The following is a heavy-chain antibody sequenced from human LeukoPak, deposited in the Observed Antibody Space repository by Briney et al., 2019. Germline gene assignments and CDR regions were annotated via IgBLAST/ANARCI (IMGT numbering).Heavy chain of an antibody. J-gene: IGHJ6*03. CDR3: ARDRHPYYYYYYMDV. Sequence: SVKVSCKASGGTFSSYAIGWVRQAPGQGLEWMGGIIPIFGTANYAQKFQGRVTITADKSTSTAYMELSSLRSEDTAVYYCARDRHPYYYYYYMDVWGKGTTVTVSS. V-gene: IGHV1-69*06. CDR2: IIPIFGTA. CDR1: GGTFSSYA. D-gene: IGHD6-6*01.